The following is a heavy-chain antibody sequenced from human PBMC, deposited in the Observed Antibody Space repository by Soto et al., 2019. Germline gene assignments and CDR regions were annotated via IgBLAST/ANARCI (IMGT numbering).Heavy chain of an antibody. CDR3: ARDGGGSGFGELFQRGNAFDI. CDR1: GGSISSSNW. D-gene: IGHD3-10*01. J-gene: IGHJ3*02. Sequence: QVQLQESGPGLVKPSGTLPLTCAVSGGSISSSNWWSWVRQPPGKGLEWIGEIYHSGSTNYNPSLKSRVTISVDKSKNQFSLKLSSVTAADTAVYYCARDGGGSGFGELFQRGNAFDIWGQGTMVTVSS. CDR2: IYHSGST. V-gene: IGHV4-4*02.